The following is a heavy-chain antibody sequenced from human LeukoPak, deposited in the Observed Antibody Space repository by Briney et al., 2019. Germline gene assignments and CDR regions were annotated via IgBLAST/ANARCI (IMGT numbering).Heavy chain of an antibody. Sequence: SVKVSCKASGGTFSSYAISWVRQAPGQGLEWMGGIIPIVGTANYAQLFQGRVTITTDESTSTAYMELSSLRSEDTAVYYCARGTGGTIAARLWSDYYYYYMDVWGKGTTVTVSS. CDR3: ARGTGGTIAARLWSDYYYYYMDV. V-gene: IGHV1-69*05. CDR2: IIPIVGTA. J-gene: IGHJ6*03. CDR1: GGTFSSYA. D-gene: IGHD6-6*01.